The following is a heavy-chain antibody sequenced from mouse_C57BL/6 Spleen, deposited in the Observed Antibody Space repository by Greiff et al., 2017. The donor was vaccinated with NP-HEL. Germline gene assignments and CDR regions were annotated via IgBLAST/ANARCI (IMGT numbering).Heavy chain of an antibody. CDR3: ARGEGYERYFDV. J-gene: IGHJ1*03. CDR1: GYTFTSYW. V-gene: IGHV1-69*01. D-gene: IGHD2-2*01. CDR2: IDPSDSYT. Sequence: QVQLKQPGAELVMPGASVKLSCKASGYTFTSYWMHWVKQRPGQGLEWIGEIDPSDSYTNYNQKFKGKSTLTVDKSSSTAYMQLSSLTSEDSAVYYCARGEGYERYFDVWGTGTTVTVSS.